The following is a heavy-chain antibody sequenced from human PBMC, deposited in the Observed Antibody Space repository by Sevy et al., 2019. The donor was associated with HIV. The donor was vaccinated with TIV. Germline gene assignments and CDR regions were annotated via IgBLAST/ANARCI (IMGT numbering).Heavy chain of an antibody. CDR3: ARGPVVPPGGFDY. J-gene: IGHJ4*02. CDR2: IYHSWST. V-gene: IGHV4-30-2*01. D-gene: IGHD2-15*01. Sequence: SETLSLTCAVSGGSISSGGYSWSWIRQPPGKGLEWIGYIYHSWSTYYNPSLKSRVTISVDRSKNQFSLKLSSVTAADTAVYYCARGPVVPPGGFDYWGQGTLVTVSS. CDR1: GGSISSGGYS.